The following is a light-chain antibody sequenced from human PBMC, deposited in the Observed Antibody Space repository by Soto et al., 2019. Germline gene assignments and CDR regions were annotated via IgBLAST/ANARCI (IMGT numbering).Light chain of an antibody. CDR3: FSFTTAWTHV. CDR2: EVS. Sequence: QSALTQPASVSGSPGQSITISCTGSSSDIGAYNYVSWFQQYPGKAPKLIISEVSNRPSGVSNRFSGSKSGTAASLTISGLLTEDEADYFCFSFTTAWTHVFGTGTKLTVL. V-gene: IGLV2-14*01. J-gene: IGLJ1*01. CDR1: SSDIGAYNY.